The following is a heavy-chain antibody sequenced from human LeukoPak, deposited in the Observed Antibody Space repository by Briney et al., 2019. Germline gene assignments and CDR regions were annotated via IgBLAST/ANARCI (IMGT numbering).Heavy chain of an antibody. D-gene: IGHD3/OR15-3a*01. Sequence: PSETLSLTCTVSGGSISSGSYCWSWIRQPAGKGLEWIGHIHTSVNTNDNSSLKSRVTISVDTSKNQFSLKLSSVTAADTAVYYCARGGLISLANTPLGAFDIWGQGTMVSVSS. CDR1: GGSISSGSYC. V-gene: IGHV4-61*09. J-gene: IGHJ3*02. CDR2: IHTSVNT. CDR3: ARGGLISLANTPLGAFDI.